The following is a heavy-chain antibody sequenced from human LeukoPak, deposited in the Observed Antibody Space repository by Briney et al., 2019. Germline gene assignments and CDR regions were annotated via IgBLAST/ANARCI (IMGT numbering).Heavy chain of an antibody. J-gene: IGHJ5*02. CDR1: GFTFSSYS. V-gene: IGHV3-48*02. CDR2: ISSSSSTI. Sequence: AGGSLRLSCAASGFTFSSYSMNWVRQAPGKGLEWVSYISSSSSTIYYADSVKGRFTTSRDNAENSLYLQMNSLRDEDTAVYYCTTVSGFRFDPWGQGTLVTVSS. CDR3: TTVSGFRFDP. D-gene: IGHD1-1*01.